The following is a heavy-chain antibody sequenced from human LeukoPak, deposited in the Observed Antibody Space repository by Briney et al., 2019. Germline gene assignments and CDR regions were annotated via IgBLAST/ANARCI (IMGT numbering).Heavy chain of an antibody. CDR1: GGSFSGHY. CDR2: INHSGST. J-gene: IGHJ4*02. CDR3: ARDPSNWNGYFDY. V-gene: IGHV4-34*01. Sequence: SETLSLTCSVYGGSFSGHYWNWIRQPPGKGLEWIGEINHSGSTKYNPSLKSRVTISLDTSKNHFSLKVNSVTAADTAVYYCARDPSNWNGYFDYWGQGTLVTVSS. D-gene: IGHD1-20*01.